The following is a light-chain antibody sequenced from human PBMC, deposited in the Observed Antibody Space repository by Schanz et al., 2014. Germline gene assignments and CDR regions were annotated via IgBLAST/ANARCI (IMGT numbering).Light chain of an antibody. CDR1: QSVSSN. CDR3: QQYGSSPPYT. Sequence: EIVMTQSPATLSVSAGERATLSCRASQSVSSNLAWYQQKPGQPPRLLIYGVSSRATGIPDRFSGSGSGTDFTLTIGRLEPEDFAVYYCQQYGSSPPYTFGQGTKLEIK. J-gene: IGKJ2*01. V-gene: IGKV3-20*01. CDR2: GVS.